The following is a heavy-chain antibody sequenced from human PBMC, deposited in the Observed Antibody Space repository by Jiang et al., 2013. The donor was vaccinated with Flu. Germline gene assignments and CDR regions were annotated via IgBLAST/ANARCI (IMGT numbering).Heavy chain of an antibody. J-gene: IGHJ4*02. CDR3: ARIISTAGFDY. V-gene: IGHV5-51*01. CDR2: IYPDDSDT. D-gene: IGHD6-13*01. Sequence: GAEVKKPGESLKISCQGSGFYFTSYWIAWVRQLPGKGPELMGIIYPDDSDTRYSPSFQGHITLSADKSITTAYLHWNSLKASDTAMYYCARIISTAGFDYWGQGPWSPSPQ. CDR1: GFYFTSYW.